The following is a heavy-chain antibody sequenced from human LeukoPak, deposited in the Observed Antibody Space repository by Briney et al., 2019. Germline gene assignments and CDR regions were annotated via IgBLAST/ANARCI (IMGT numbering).Heavy chain of an antibody. CDR2: IKQDGSEK. CDR3: ATTKIWSGYYSSGYYFDY. J-gene: IGHJ4*02. D-gene: IGHD3-3*01. V-gene: IGHV3-7*01. CDR1: GFTFSSYG. Sequence: GGSLRLSCAASGFTFSSYGMHWVRQAPGKGLEWVANIKQDGSEKYYVDSVKGRFTISRDNAKNSLYLQMNSLRTEDTAVYYCATTKIWSGYYSSGYYFDYWGQGTLVTVSS.